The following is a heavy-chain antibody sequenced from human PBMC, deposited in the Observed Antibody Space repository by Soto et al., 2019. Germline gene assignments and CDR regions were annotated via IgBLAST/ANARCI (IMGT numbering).Heavy chain of an antibody. D-gene: IGHD1-1*01. Sequence: QVHLVQSGAEVKKPGASVKVSCKGPGYGFTTYGITWVRQAPGQGLEWMAWISAHNGNTNYAQKLQGRVTVTRDTSTSTAYMELRSLISDDTAVYYCARGRYGDYWGQGALVTVSS. CDR2: ISAHNGNT. J-gene: IGHJ4*02. V-gene: IGHV1-18*01. CDR1: GYGFTTYG. CDR3: ARGRYGDY.